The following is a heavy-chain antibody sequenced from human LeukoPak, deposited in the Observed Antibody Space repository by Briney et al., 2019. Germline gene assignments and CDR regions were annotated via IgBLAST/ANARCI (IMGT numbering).Heavy chain of an antibody. J-gene: IGHJ3*02. CDR2: INPDGSEK. CDR3: ARDPAYGALDI. V-gene: IGHV3-7*01. CDR1: AFSFTPHY. Sequence: GGSLRLSCVASAFSFTPHYMSWVRQAPGKGLEWVAIINPDGSEKSYVDSVKGRFTISRDNSDNLLYLNMNNLRAEDTALYYCARDPAYGALDIWGQGTVVTVSS. D-gene: IGHD2-21*01.